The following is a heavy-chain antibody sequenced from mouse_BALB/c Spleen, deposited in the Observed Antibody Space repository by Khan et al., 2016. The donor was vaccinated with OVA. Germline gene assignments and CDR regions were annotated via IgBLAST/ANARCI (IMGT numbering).Heavy chain of an antibody. CDR2: ISYSGST. J-gene: IGHJ2*02. V-gene: IGHV3-2*02. CDR3: AQAAGMEY. D-gene: IGHD4-1*01. Sequence: EVQLHESGPGLVKPSQSLSLTCTVTGYSITSGYGWNWIRQFPGNKLEWMGYISYSGSTNYNPSLKSRISITRDTSKNQFFLQLDSVTTEDTATYYCAQAAGMEYWGQGTSLTVSS. CDR1: GYSITSGYG.